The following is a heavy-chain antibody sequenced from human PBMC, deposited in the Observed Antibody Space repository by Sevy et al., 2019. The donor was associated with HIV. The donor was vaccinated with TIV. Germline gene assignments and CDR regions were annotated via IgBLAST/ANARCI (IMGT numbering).Heavy chain of an antibody. CDR3: TTAPLNYYGSGCLGAFDI. J-gene: IGHJ3*02. CDR1: GFTFSNAW. Sequence: GGSLRLSCAASGFTFSNAWMSWVRQAPGKGLEWVGRIKSKTDGGTTDYAAPVKGRFTISRDDSKNTLYLQMNSLKTEDTAVYYCTTAPLNYYGSGCLGAFDIRGQGTMVTVSS. D-gene: IGHD3-10*01. V-gene: IGHV3-15*01. CDR2: IKSKTDGGTT.